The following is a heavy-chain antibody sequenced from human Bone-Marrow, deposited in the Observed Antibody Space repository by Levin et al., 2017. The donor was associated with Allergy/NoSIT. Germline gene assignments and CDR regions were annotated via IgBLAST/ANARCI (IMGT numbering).Heavy chain of an antibody. CDR2: ISSSGSTI. CDR1: GFTFSDYY. J-gene: IGHJ4*02. D-gene: IGHD5-24*01. Sequence: SCAASGFTFSDYYMSWIRQAPGKGLEWVSYISSSGSTIYYADSVKGRFTISRDNAKNSLYLQMNSLRAEDTAVYYCARGSVEMATIDYWGQGTLVTVSS. V-gene: IGHV3-11*01. CDR3: ARGSVEMATIDY.